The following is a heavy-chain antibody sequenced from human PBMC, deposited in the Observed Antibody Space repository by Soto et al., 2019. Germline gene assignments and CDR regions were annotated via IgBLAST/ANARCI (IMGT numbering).Heavy chain of an antibody. D-gene: IGHD3-10*01. J-gene: IGHJ5*02. CDR1: GGSISSYY. V-gene: IGHV4-59*08. CDR2: IYDSGST. Sequence: SETLSLTCTVSGGSISSYYWSWIRQPPGKGLEWIGYIYDSGSTNYNPSLKSRVTISVDTSKNQFSLKLSSVTAADTAVYYCARLRFGESVGWFDPWGQGTLVTVSS. CDR3: ARLRFGESVGWFDP.